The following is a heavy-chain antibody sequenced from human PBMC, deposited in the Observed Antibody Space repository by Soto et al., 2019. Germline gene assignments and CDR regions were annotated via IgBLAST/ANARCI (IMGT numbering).Heavy chain of an antibody. Sequence: GGSLRLSCAASGFTFSSYAMSWVRQAPGKGLEWVSAISESGDSPYYADSVKGRFTISRDNSKNTLYLQMNSLRAEDTAVYYCAKDSRIQLWLRYISSDYWGQGTLVTVSS. V-gene: IGHV3-23*01. CDR3: AKDSRIQLWLRYISSDY. J-gene: IGHJ4*02. CDR2: ISESGDSP. D-gene: IGHD5-18*01. CDR1: GFTFSSYA.